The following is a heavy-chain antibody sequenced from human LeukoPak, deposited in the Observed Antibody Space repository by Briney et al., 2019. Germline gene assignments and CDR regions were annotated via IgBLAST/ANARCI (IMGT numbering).Heavy chain of an antibody. Sequence: ASVKVFCKASGYTFTGYYMHWVRQAPGQGLEWMGWINPNSGGTNYAQKFQGRVTMTRDTSISTAYMELSRLRSDDTAVYYCARERFTIVRGVHNWFDPWGQGTLVTVSS. V-gene: IGHV1-2*02. CDR3: ARERFTIVRGVHNWFDP. D-gene: IGHD3-10*01. CDR2: INPNSGGT. CDR1: GYTFTGYY. J-gene: IGHJ5*02.